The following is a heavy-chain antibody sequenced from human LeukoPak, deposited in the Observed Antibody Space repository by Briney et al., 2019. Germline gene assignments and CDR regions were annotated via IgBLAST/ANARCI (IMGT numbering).Heavy chain of an antibody. CDR1: GFTFSSFP. Sequence: GGSLRLSCAASGFTFSSFPMSWVRQAPGTGLEWVSIIGGNGGGTYYADSVKGRFTISRDNSKNTLYLQTNSLRAEDTAVYFCAKERATTTSFDYWGQGTLVTVSS. CDR2: IGGNGGGT. D-gene: IGHD4-11*01. V-gene: IGHV3-23*01. CDR3: AKERATTTSFDY. J-gene: IGHJ4*02.